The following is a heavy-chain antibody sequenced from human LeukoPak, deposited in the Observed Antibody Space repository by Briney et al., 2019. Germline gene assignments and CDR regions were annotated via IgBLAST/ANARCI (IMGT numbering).Heavy chain of an antibody. D-gene: IGHD3-3*01. CDR1: GGSFSGYY. Sequence: PSETLSLTCAVYGGSFSGYYWSWIRQPPGKGLEWIGEINHRGSTNYNPSLKSRVTISVDTSKNQFSLKLSSVTAADTAVYYCARRPIFPYYYGMDVWGQGTTVTVSS. CDR2: INHRGST. CDR3: ARRPIFPYYYGMDV. V-gene: IGHV4-34*01. J-gene: IGHJ6*02.